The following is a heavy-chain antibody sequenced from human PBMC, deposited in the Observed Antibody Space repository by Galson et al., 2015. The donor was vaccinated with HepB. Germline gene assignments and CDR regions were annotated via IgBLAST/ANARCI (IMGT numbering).Heavy chain of an antibody. J-gene: IGHJ2*01. D-gene: IGHD6-19*01. V-gene: IGHV3-11*06. CDR2: ISSSSSYT. CDR3: ARDPDSSGWRSWYFDL. Sequence: SLRLSCAASGFTFSDYYMSWIRQAPGKGLEWVSYISSSSSYTNYADSVKGRFTISRDNAKNSLYLQMNSLRAEDTAVYYCARDPDSSGWRSWYFDLWGRGTLVTVSS. CDR1: GFTFSDYY.